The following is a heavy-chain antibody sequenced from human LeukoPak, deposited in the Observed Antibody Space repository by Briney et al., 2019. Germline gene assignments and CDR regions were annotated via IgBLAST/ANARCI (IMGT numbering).Heavy chain of an antibody. D-gene: IGHD3-22*01. CDR3: ARGGRGSAAVVAPRSFDI. CDR1: WFTVSSTH. Sequence: GGSLRLSCEASWFTVSSTHMVWVRQAPGKGLEWVSVTYTGGNSYYAGSVRGRFIISRDISKNTLYLQMNNLRAEDSALYYCARGGRGSAAVVAPRSFDIWGQGTMVTVSS. J-gene: IGHJ3*02. CDR2: TYTGGNS. V-gene: IGHV3-53*01.